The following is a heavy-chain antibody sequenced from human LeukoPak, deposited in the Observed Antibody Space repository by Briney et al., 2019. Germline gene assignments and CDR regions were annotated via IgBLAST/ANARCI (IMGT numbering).Heavy chain of an antibody. CDR3: ARHPNSNWDY. CDR1: GFTFRNYW. Sequence: GGSLRLSCAASGFTFRNYWMSWVRQVPGKGLEWVVNINEGGNEKNYVDSVKGRFTASRDNAQNSLYLQMNSLRVEDTAVYYCARHPNSNWDYWGQGTLVTVTS. V-gene: IGHV3-7*03. CDR2: INEGGNEK. J-gene: IGHJ4*02. D-gene: IGHD6-13*01.